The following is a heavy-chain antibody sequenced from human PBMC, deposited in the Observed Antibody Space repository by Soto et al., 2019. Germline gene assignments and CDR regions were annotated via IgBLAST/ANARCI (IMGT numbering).Heavy chain of an antibody. J-gene: IGHJ3*02. CDR1: GYSFTSYW. CDR3: ARHGGFGIGAFDI. Sequence: GESLKISCKGSGYSFTSYWIGWVRQMPGKGLEWMGIIYPGDSDTRYSPSFQGQVTISADKSMSTAYLQCGSLKASDADMYYCARHGGFGIGAFDIWGQGTMVTVSS. D-gene: IGHD3-10*01. V-gene: IGHV5-51*01. CDR2: IYPGDSDT.